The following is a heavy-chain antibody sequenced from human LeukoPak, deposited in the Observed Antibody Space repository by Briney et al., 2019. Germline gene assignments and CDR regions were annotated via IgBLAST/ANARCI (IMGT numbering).Heavy chain of an antibody. CDR2: ISSSGSTI. CDR1: GFTFSDYY. D-gene: IGHD2-2*01. V-gene: IGHV3-11*01. CDR3: ARVGASYAKLPFDY. J-gene: IGHJ4*02. Sequence: GGSLRLSCAASGFTFSDYYMSWIRQAPGKGLEWVSYISSSGSTIYYADSVKGRFTISRDNAKNSLYLQMNSLRAEVTAVYYCARVGASYAKLPFDYWGQGTLVTVSS.